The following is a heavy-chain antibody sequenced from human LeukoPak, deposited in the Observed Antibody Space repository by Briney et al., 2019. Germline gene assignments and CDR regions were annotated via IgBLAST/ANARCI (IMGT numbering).Heavy chain of an antibody. CDR2: ITASGTAM. Sequence: GGSLRLSCAASGFTFSSYSMNWVRQAPGKGLEWVSHITASGTAMFYADSVKGRFAISRDNAKNSLYLQMNSLRDEDTAVYYCASSGSYRFDYWGQGTLVTVSS. J-gene: IGHJ4*02. CDR1: GFTFSSYS. D-gene: IGHD1-26*01. V-gene: IGHV3-48*02. CDR3: ASSGSYRFDY.